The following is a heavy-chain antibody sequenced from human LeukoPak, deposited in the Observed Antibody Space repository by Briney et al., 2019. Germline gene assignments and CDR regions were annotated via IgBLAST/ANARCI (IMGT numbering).Heavy chain of an antibody. Sequence: ASVKVSCKASGYTFTDYYMHWVRQAPGQGLEWMGWINPDSGSTDYAQKFQGRVTMTRDTSISTAYMELSRLRSDDTAVYYCARALSGDLSDHWGQGALVTVSS. D-gene: IGHD7-27*01. CDR1: GYTFTDYY. V-gene: IGHV1-2*02. CDR3: ARALSGDLSDH. J-gene: IGHJ4*02. CDR2: INPDSGST.